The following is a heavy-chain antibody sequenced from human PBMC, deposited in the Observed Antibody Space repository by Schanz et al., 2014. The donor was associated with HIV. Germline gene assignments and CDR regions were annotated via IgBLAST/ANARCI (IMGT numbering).Heavy chain of an antibody. V-gene: IGHV3-21*01. CDR2: ISSSSGYI. CDR3: ARVPRWLQPHFDY. D-gene: IGHD5-12*01. J-gene: IGHJ4*02. Sequence: EVQVVDSGGGLVKPGGSLRLSCVVSGFTFDSYTMNWVRQAPGKGLEWVSSISSSSGYIRYADSVRGRFTISRDNAKNSLYLQMNSLSVEDTAVYYCARVPRWLQPHFDYWGQGILVTVSS. CDR1: GFTFDSYT.